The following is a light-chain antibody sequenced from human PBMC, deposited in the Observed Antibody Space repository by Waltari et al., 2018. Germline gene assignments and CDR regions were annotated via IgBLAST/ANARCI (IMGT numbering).Light chain of an antibody. CDR1: SGSIASNF. CDR2: EDD. CDR3: QSYDTSNWV. Sequence: NFMLTQPHSVSESPVKTVTISCTRSSGSIASNFVPGYLQRPGSAPTTGIYEDDQRPSGVPDRFSGSIDSSSNSASLTISGLETEDEADYYCQSYDTSNWVFGGGTKLTVL. V-gene: IGLV6-57*04. J-gene: IGLJ3*02.